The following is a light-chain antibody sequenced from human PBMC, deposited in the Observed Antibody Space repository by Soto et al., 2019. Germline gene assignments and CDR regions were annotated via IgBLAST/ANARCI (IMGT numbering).Light chain of an antibody. CDR3: QQYAFSPRT. J-gene: IGKJ1*01. Sequence: EIVLTKSPGTLYLSPGDRATLSCRASQSVSSSHLAWYQQKPGQAPRLLIYGPSSRATGIPDRFSGSGSGTDFTLTISRLEPEDFAVYYCQQYAFSPRTFGQGTEVELK. CDR1: QSVSSSH. V-gene: IGKV3-20*01. CDR2: GPS.